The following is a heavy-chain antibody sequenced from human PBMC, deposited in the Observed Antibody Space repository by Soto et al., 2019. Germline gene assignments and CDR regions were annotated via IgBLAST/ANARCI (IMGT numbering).Heavy chain of an antibody. CDR3: ARGRYGDY. Sequence: QVHLVQSGAEVKKPGASVKFSCKASGYTFTSYGITWVRQATGQGLEWMGWISAHNGNTDYAQKLQGRVIVTRDTSTSTADMELWSLRSDDTAVYYCARGRYGDYWGQGALVPVSS. J-gene: IGHJ4*02. V-gene: IGHV1-18*01. CDR1: GYTFTSYG. D-gene: IGHD1-1*01. CDR2: ISAHNGNT.